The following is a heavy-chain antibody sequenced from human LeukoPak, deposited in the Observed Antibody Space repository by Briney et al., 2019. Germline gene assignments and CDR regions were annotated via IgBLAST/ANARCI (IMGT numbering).Heavy chain of an antibody. CDR3: AKGKYSSGWCVFDY. J-gene: IGHJ4*02. CDR2: ITNSGSTI. V-gene: IGHV3-48*03. CDR1: GFTFSNYE. Sequence: PGGSLRLSCAASGFTFSNYEMNWVRQAPGKGLKWVSYITNSGSTIYYADSVKGRFTISRDNAKNSLYLQMNSLRAEDTAVYYCAKGKYSSGWCVFDYWGQGTLVTVSS. D-gene: IGHD6-19*01.